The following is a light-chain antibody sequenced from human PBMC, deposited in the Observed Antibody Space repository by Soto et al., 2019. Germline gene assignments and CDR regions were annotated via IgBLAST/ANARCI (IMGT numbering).Light chain of an antibody. V-gene: IGLV1-47*01. Sequence: QSALTQPPSASGTPGQRVTISCSGGSSNIGNNYVCWYQQLPGTAPKLLLYRNNQRPSGVPDRFSGSKSVTSASLAISGLRSEDEADYYCATYDDGLSGDVVFGGGTKPTVL. CDR2: RNN. CDR3: ATYDDGLSGDVV. J-gene: IGLJ2*01. CDR1: SSNIGNNY.